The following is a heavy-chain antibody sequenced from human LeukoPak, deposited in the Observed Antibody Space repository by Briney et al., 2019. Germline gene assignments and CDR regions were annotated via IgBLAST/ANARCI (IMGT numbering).Heavy chain of an antibody. CDR2: IYYSGST. J-gene: IGHJ4*02. V-gene: IGHV4-59*01. Sequence: KPSETLSLTCTVSGGSISSYYWSWIRQPPGKGLEWIGYIYYSGSTNYNPSLKSRVTISVDTSKNQFSPKLSSVTAADTAVYYCARYGKIYGDYDNYFDYWGQGTLVTVSS. D-gene: IGHD4-17*01. CDR1: GGSISSYY. CDR3: ARYGKIYGDYDNYFDY.